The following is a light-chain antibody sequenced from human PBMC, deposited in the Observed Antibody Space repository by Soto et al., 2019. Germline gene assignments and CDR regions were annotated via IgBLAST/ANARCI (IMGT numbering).Light chain of an antibody. V-gene: IGKV1-5*01. Sequence: DIQVTQAPSSLSASVGARVTITCRASQSIINWLAWYQQKPGKAPKLLIYGASSLESGVPSRFSGSGSGTDFTLTISRLEPEDFALYYCQHYVGGPTVTFGQGTRLEIK. CDR2: GAS. J-gene: IGKJ5*01. CDR3: QHYVGGPTVT. CDR1: QSIINW.